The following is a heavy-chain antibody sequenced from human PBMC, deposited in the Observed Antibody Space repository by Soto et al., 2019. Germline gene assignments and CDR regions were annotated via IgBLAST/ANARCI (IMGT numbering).Heavy chain of an antibody. V-gene: IGHV1-46*01. J-gene: IGHJ4*02. CDR1: GYTFTSYY. CDR2: INPSGGST. Sequence: QVQLVQSGAEVKKPGASVKVSCKASGYTFTSYYMHWVRQAPGQGLEWMGIINPSGGSTSYAQKFQGRVTMTRDTSTSTGYMELSSLRSEDTAVYYCARVRSGYSYAVDFDYWGQGTLVTVSS. CDR3: ARVRSGYSYAVDFDY. D-gene: IGHD5-18*01.